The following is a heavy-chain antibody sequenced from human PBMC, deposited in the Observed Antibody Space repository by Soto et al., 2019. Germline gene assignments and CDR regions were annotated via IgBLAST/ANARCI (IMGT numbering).Heavy chain of an antibody. CDR1: GGTFSSYT. J-gene: IGHJ4*02. Sequence: QVQLVQSGAEVKKPGSSVKVSCKASGGTFSSYTISWVRQAPGQGLEWMGRIIPILGIANYAQKFQGRVTITADKSTSTAYMELSSLRSEATAVYYCARAHMVRGVIPFDYWGQGTLVTVSS. CDR2: IIPILGIA. V-gene: IGHV1-69*02. CDR3: ARAHMVRGVIPFDY. D-gene: IGHD3-10*01.